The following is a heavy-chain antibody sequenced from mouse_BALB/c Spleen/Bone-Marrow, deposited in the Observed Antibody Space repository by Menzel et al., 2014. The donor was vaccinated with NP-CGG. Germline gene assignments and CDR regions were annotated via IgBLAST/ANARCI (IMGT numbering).Heavy chain of an antibody. CDR3: ARKDYFGYAAMDY. J-gene: IGHJ4*01. CDR1: GFTFSSFG. V-gene: IGHV5-17*02. CDR2: ISGGSSII. D-gene: IGHD1-2*01. Sequence: EVMLVEPGGGLVQPGGSRKLSCAASGFTFSSFGMHWVRQAPEKGLEWVAYISGGSSIIYYADTVKGRFTISRDNPKNTLFLQMTSLRSEDTAIYYCARKDYFGYAAMDYWGQGTSVTVSS.